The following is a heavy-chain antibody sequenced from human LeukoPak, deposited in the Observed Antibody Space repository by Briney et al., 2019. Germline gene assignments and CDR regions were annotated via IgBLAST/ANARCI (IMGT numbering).Heavy chain of an antibody. CDR1: GGSISSGGYY. D-gene: IGHD3-22*01. J-gene: IGHJ4*02. V-gene: IGHV4-31*03. CDR3: ARVNAYYYDSSGYYYFDY. CDR2: IYYSGCT. Sequence: PSETLSLTCTVSGGSISSGGYYWSWIRQHPGKGLEWIGYIYYSGCTYYNPSLKSRVTISVDTSKNQFSLKLSSVTAADTAVYYCARVNAYYYDSSGYYYFDYWGQGTLVTVSS.